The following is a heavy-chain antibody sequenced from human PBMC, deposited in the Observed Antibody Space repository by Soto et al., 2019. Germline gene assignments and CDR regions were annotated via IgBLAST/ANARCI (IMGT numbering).Heavy chain of an antibody. V-gene: IGHV2-5*02. CDR1: GFSFSTSGVG. Sequence: QITLKESGPTLVKPTQTLTLTCTFSGFSFSTSGVGVGWIRQPPGKALEWLALIYWDDDRRYSPSLKNRLTITKDTSKHPVVLTATNMEPVDTGTYYCARSAFSYPRTGYSLDQAFDIWGQGTMVTVSS. CDR2: IYWDDDR. D-gene: IGHD3-9*01. CDR3: ARSAFSYPRTGYSLDQAFDI. J-gene: IGHJ3*02.